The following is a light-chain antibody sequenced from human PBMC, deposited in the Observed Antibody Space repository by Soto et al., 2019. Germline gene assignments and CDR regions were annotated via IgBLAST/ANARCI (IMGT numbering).Light chain of an antibody. CDR3: QQYGSSLTWT. J-gene: IGKJ1*01. CDR2: DAS. Sequence: EFVLTQSPGTLSLSPGERVTLSCRASQTVRNNYLAWYQQKPGQAPRLLIYDASSRATGTPDRFSGSGSGTDFTLTISRLEPEDFAVYYCQQYGSSLTWTFGQGTKVDI. CDR1: QTVRNNY. V-gene: IGKV3-20*01.